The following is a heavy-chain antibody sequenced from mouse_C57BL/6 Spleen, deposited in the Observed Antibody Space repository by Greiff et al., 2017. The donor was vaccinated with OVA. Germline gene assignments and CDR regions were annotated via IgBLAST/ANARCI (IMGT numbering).Heavy chain of an antibody. CDR2: IHPNSGST. V-gene: IGHV1-64*01. D-gene: IGHD1-1*01. CDR3: ARTLHYYGSSPWYFDV. CDR1: GYTFTSYW. J-gene: IGHJ1*03. Sequence: VQLQQPGAELVKPGASVKLSCKASGYTFTSYWMHWVKQRPGQGLEWIGMIHPNSGSTNYNEKFKSKATLTVDKSSSTAYMQLSSLTSEDSAVYYCARTLHYYGSSPWYFDVWGTGTTVTVSS.